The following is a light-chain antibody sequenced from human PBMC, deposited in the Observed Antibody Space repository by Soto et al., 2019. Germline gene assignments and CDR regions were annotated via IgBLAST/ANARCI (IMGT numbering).Light chain of an antibody. CDR2: EVN. J-gene: IGLJ2*01. V-gene: IGLV2-11*01. Sequence: QSALTQPRSVSGSPGQSVTISCTGTTSDVGAYNFVSWYQQHPGKAPKLMIYEVNERPSGVPDRFSGSKSGNTASLTISGLQTEDEADYYCCSFAGSYVVFGGGTKVTVL. CDR1: TSDVGAYNF. CDR3: CSFAGSYVV.